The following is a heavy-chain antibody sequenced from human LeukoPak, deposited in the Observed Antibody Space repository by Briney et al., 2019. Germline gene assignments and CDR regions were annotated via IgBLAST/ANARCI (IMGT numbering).Heavy chain of an antibody. CDR3: AKDREPAAVGWFDP. CDR2: IYSGGST. CDR1: GFTVSSNY. D-gene: IGHD6-13*01. V-gene: IGHV3-53*01. Sequence: GGSLRLSCAASGFTVSSNYMSWVRQAPGKGLEWVSVIYSGGSTYYADSVKGRFTISRDNSKNTLYLQMNSLRVEDTAIYYCAKDREPAAVGWFDPWDQGTLVTVSS. J-gene: IGHJ5*02.